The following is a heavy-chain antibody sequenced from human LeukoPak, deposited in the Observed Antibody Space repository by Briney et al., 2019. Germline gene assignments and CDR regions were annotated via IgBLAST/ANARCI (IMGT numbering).Heavy chain of an antibody. Sequence: PSETLSLTCSVSGGSINFNHWSWIRQPAGKGLEWIGRIYSSGTTNYNPSLNSRVTMSVDTSENQFSLKLTSVTAADAAVYFCARDPFRSSYDYWGQGTLVTVSS. CDR2: IYSSGTT. D-gene: IGHD5-12*01. CDR3: ARDPFRSSYDY. CDR1: GGSINFNH. J-gene: IGHJ4*02. V-gene: IGHV4-4*07.